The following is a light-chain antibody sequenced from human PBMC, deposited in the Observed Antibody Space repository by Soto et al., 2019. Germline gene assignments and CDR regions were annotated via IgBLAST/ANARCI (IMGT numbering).Light chain of an antibody. J-gene: IGLJ3*02. CDR1: SSDVGGYNY. CDR3: CSYTDSYTWV. Sequence: QSALTQPRSVSGSPGQSVTISCTGTSSDVGGYNYVSWYQQYPDKAPKFMIYDVNKRPSGVPDRFSGSKSGNTASLTISGLQAEDEADYYCCSYTDSYTWVFGGGTKLTVL. CDR2: DVN. V-gene: IGLV2-11*01.